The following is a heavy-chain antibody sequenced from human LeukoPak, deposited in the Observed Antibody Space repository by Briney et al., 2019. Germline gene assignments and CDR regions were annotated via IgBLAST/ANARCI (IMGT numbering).Heavy chain of an antibody. J-gene: IGHJ5*02. V-gene: IGHV5-51*01. CDR1: GSRFTSYW. D-gene: IGHD6-13*01. CDR3: ARSGAAAGSNWFDP. CDR2: IYPGDSDT. Sequence: GASLKISCKGSGSRFTSYWIGWVRQMPGKGLEWMGIIYPGDSDTRYSPSFQGQVTISADKSISTAYLQWSSLKASDAAMYYCARSGAAAGSNWFDPWGQGTLVTVSS.